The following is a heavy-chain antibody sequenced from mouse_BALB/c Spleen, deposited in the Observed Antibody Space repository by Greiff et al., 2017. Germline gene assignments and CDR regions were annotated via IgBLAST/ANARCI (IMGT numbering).Heavy chain of an antibody. D-gene: IGHD2-4*01. J-gene: IGHJ4*01. CDR1: GYSITSDYA. CDR3: ARYDYDGDYYAMDY. V-gene: IGHV3-2*02. Sequence: EVQLVESGPGLVKPSQSLSLTCTVTGYSITSDYAWNWIRQFPGNKLEWMGYISYSGSTSYNPSLKSRISITRDTSKNQFFLQLNSVTTEDTATYYCARYDYDGDYYAMDYWGQGTSVTVSS. CDR2: ISYSGST.